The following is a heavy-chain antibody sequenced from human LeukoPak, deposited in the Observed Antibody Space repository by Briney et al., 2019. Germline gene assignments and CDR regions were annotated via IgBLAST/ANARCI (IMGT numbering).Heavy chain of an antibody. D-gene: IGHD3-3*01. CDR3: ARAIYDFWSGINWFDP. J-gene: IGHJ5*02. CDR1: GGSFSGYY. V-gene: IGHV4-34*01. CDR2: INHSGST. Sequence: SETLSLTCAVYGGSFSGYYWSWIRQPPGKGLEWIGEINHSGSTNYNPSLKSRVTISVDTSKNQFSLKLSSVTAADTAVYYCARAIYDFWSGINWFDPWGQGTLVTVSS.